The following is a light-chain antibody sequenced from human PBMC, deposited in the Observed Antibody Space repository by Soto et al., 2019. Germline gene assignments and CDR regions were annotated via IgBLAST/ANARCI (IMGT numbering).Light chain of an antibody. Sequence: DIQLTQSPSSLSTSVGDRVTITCRASQSIRNNLNWYQQKPRGAPKLLISAASSLQGVVPLRFSGSGSGTDFSLTISSLQPEDFATYYCQQSYSTPYTFGQGTSLEIK. J-gene: IGKJ2*01. CDR3: QQSYSTPYT. CDR2: AAS. CDR1: QSIRNN. V-gene: IGKV1-39*01.